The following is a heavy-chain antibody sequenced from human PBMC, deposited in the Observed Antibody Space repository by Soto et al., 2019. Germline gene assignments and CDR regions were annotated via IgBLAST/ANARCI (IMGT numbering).Heavy chain of an antibody. J-gene: IGHJ1*01. V-gene: IGHV1-69*06. Sequence: QVQVVQSGAEVKKPGSSVKISCKASGRIFSSFPTSWVRQVPGQGLEWMGGVISASGSVTYAPKFQGRVTMTAVTSAGIGNMELTSLTSEATAIYYCARVGSRDAYNSVLDQWGPGTMDTVSS. CDR1: GRIFSSFP. D-gene: IGHD1-1*01. CDR2: VISASGSV. CDR3: ARVGSRDAYNSVLDQ.